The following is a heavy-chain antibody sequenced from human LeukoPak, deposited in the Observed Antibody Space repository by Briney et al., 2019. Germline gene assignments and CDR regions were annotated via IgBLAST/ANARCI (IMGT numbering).Heavy chain of an antibody. D-gene: IGHD2-2*01. J-gene: IGHJ6*03. V-gene: IGHV4-34*01. CDR1: GGSFSGYY. CDR3: ARGRSWGVVVPAHYMDV. CDR2: INHSGST. Sequence: SETLSLTCAVYGGSFSGYYWSWIRQPPGKGLEWIGEINHSGSTNYNPSLKSRVTISVDTSKNQFSLKLSSVTAADTAVYYCARGRSWGVVVPAHYMDVWGKGTAVTVSS.